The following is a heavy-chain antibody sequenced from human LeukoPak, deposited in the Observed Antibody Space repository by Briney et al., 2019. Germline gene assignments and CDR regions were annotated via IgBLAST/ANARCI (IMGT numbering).Heavy chain of an antibody. D-gene: IGHD3-10*01. CDR1: GFTFSSYE. CDR3: ARVSAGAFDI. Sequence: GGSLRLSCAASGFTFSSYEMNWVRQAPGKGLEWVSYISSSGSTIYYADSVKGRFTISRDNAKNSLYLQMNSLRAEDTAVYYCARVSAGAFDIWGQGTMVTVSS. J-gene: IGHJ3*02. V-gene: IGHV3-48*03. CDR2: ISSSGSTI.